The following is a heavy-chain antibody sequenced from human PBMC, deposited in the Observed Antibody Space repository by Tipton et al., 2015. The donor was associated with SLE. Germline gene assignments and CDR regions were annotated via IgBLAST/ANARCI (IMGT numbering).Heavy chain of an antibody. CDR3: AREPSTIFGDVLFDY. V-gene: IGHV4-39*07. D-gene: IGHD3-3*01. CDR1: GGSISSSSYY. CDR2: IYYSGST. J-gene: IGHJ4*02. Sequence: TLSLTCTVSGGSISSSSYYWGWIRQPPGKGLEWIGSIYYSGSTYYNPSLKSRVTISVDTSKNQFSLKLSSVTAADTAVYYCAREPSTIFGDVLFDYWGQGTLVTVSS.